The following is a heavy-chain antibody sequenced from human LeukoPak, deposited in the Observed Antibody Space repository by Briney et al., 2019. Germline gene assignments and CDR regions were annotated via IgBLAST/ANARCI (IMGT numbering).Heavy chain of an antibody. D-gene: IGHD3-10*01. CDR2: IKQDGSEK. V-gene: IGHV3-7*01. Sequence: GGSLRLSCAASGFTFSNYWMSWVRQAPGKGLEWVANIKQDGSEKYYVDSVKGRFTISRDNAKNSLYLQMNSLRAEDTAVYYCARGRDQKSGGHWGQGTLVTVSS. J-gene: IGHJ4*02. CDR3: ARGRDQKSGGH. CDR1: GFTFSNYW.